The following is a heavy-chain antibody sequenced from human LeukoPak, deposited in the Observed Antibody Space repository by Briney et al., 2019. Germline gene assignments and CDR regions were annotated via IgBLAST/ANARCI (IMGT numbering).Heavy chain of an antibody. V-gene: IGHV3-20*04. CDR3: ASDQKRVAAAGDFDY. CDR1: GFTFDDYG. Sequence: GGSLRLSCAASGFTFDDYGMSWVRQAPGKGLEWASGINWNGGSTGYADSVKGRFTISRDNAKNSLYLQMNSLRAEDTALYYCASDQKRVAAAGDFDYWGQGTLVTVSS. CDR2: INWNGGST. D-gene: IGHD6-13*01. J-gene: IGHJ4*02.